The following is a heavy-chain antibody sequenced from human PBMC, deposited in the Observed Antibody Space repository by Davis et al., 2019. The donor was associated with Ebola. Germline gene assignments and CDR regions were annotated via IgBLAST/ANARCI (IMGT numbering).Heavy chain of an antibody. CDR1: GFTFSSYA. CDR3: AKEDYGDYFQH. V-gene: IGHV3-23*01. D-gene: IGHD4-17*01. Sequence: GESLKISCAASGFTFSSYAMSWVRQAPGKGLEWVSAISGSGGSTYYADSVKGRFTISRDNSKNTLYLQMNSLRAEDTAVYYCAKEDYGDYFQHWGQGTLVTVSS. CDR2: ISGSGGST. J-gene: IGHJ1*01.